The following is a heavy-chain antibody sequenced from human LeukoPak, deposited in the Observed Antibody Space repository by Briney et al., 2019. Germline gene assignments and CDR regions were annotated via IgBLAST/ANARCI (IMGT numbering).Heavy chain of an antibody. Sequence: ASVKVSCKASGYTFTSYDINWVRQATGQGLEWMGWMSPNSGNTGYAQKFQGRVTMTRNTSISTAYMELSSLRSEDTAVYYCARARSGYYQRYYYYCYMDVWGKGTTVTVSS. CDR2: MSPNSGNT. CDR1: GYTFTSYD. D-gene: IGHD3-3*01. J-gene: IGHJ6*03. CDR3: ARARSGYYQRYYYYCYMDV. V-gene: IGHV1-8*01.